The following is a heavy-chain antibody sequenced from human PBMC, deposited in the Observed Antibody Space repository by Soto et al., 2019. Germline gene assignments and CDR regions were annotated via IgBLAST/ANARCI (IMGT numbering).Heavy chain of an antibody. CDR1: GFTFSSYA. CDR2: ISGSGGST. J-gene: IGHJ6*02. Sequence: GGSLRLSCAASGFTFSSYAMSWVRQAPGKGLEWVSAISGSGGSTYYGDSVKGRFTISRDNSKNTLYLQMNSLRAEDTAVYYCAKFPSGYDSDYYYYGMDVWGQGTTVTVSS. V-gene: IGHV3-23*01. CDR3: AKFPSGYDSDYYYYGMDV. D-gene: IGHD5-12*01.